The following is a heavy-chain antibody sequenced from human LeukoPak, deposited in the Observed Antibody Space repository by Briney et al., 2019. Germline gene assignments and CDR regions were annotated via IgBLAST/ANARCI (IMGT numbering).Heavy chain of an antibody. Sequence: GGSLRLSCAASGFTFSNYEMNWVRPAPGKGLEWISYISVGGTTTYYADSVKGRFTISRDSSKNSLYLQMNSLRAEDTAVYYCARALIGYYFDYWGQGTLVTVSS. CDR1: GFTFSNYE. V-gene: IGHV3-48*03. J-gene: IGHJ4*02. CDR3: ARALIGYYFDY. CDR2: ISVGGTTT. D-gene: IGHD2-8*01.